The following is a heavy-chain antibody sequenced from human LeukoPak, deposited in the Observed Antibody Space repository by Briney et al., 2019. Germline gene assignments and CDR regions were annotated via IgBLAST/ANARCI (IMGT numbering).Heavy chain of an antibody. CDR1: GGSISSSSYY. CDR2: IYYSGST. Sequence: SETLSLTCTVSGGSISSSSYYWGWIRQPPGKGLGWIGYIYYSGSTNYNPSLKSRVTISVDTSKNQFSLKLSSVTAADTAVYYCARAYSSWNYYYYYMDVWGKGTTVTVSS. V-gene: IGHV4-61*05. CDR3: ARAYSSWNYYYYYMDV. J-gene: IGHJ6*03. D-gene: IGHD6-6*01.